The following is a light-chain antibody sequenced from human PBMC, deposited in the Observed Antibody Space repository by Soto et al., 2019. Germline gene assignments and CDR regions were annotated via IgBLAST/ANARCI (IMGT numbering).Light chain of an antibody. CDR3: QQYNSYSST. CDR1: QSIGNW. CDR2: DAS. J-gene: IGKJ1*01. V-gene: IGKV1-5*01. Sequence: DIQMTQSPSTLSASVGDRVTITCRASQSIGNWLAWYQQKPGKAPKLLIYDASSLESGVPSRFSGSGSGTEFTLTINSLQPDDFATYYCQQYNSYSSTFGHGTKVEVK.